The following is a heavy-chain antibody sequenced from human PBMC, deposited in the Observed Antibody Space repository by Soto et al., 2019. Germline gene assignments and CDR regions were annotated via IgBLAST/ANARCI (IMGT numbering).Heavy chain of an antibody. D-gene: IGHD5-12*01. J-gene: IGHJ5*02. V-gene: IGHV1-69*13. CDR1: GGTFSSYA. CDR2: IIPIFGTA. Sequence: SVKVSCKASGGTFSSYAISWVRQAPGQGLEWMGGIIPIFGTANYAQKFQGRVTITADESTSTAYMELSSLRSEDTAVYYCAREKRWLHHNWFDPWGQGTLVTVST. CDR3: AREKRWLHHNWFDP.